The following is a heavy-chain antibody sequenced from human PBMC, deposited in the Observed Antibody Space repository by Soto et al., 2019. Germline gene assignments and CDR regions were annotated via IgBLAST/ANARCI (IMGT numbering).Heavy chain of an antibody. CDR1: GGSISSSSYY. CDR2: IYYSGST. D-gene: IGHD3-10*01. Sequence: QLQLQESGPGLVKPSETLSLTCTVSGGSISSSSYYWGWIRQPPGKGLEWIGSIYYSGSTYYNPSLKSLVTISVDTSKNQFSLKLSSVNAADTAVYYCAKGGSGSYSNAFDIWGQGTMVTVSS. J-gene: IGHJ3*02. V-gene: IGHV4-39*01. CDR3: AKGGSGSYSNAFDI.